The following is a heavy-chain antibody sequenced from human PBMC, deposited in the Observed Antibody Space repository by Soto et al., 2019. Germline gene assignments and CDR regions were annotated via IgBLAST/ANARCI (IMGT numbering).Heavy chain of an antibody. CDR1: VGSFSGYY. J-gene: IGHJ4*02. CDR3: ARRAPCTKFDD. Sequence: SETLSLTCAVYVGSFSGYYWSLIRQPPGKGLECIGQVNHSGTNNYNPSLKSRVTISVDTSKNQFSLKLSSVTAADTAVYYCARRAPCTKFDDWAQGTIVTVSS. V-gene: IGHV4-34*01. CDR2: VNHSGTN.